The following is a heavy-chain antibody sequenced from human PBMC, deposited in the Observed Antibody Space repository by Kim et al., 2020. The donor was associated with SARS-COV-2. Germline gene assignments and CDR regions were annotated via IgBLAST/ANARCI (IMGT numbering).Heavy chain of an antibody. Sequence: GGSLRLSCAASGFTFDNYAMHWVRQAPGKGLEWVSSISWDSDSTGYADSVKGRFSISRDNAKKSLYLQMNSLRAEDTALYYCGKDLYASGWDLIGIDSWGQGTLVTVSS. CDR1: GFTFDNYA. J-gene: IGHJ4*02. CDR2: ISWDSDST. CDR3: GKDLYASGWDLIGIDS. D-gene: IGHD6-25*01. V-gene: IGHV3-9*01.